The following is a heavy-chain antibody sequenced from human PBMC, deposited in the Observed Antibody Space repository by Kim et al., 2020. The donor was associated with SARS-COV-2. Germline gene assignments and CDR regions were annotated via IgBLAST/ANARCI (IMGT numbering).Heavy chain of an antibody. V-gene: IGHV1-18*01. CDR1: GYTFTSYG. CDR3: ATPLSVAYSSSVREYYYYGMDV. Sequence: ASVKVSCKASGYTFTSYGISWVRQAPGQGLEWMGWISAYNGNTNYAQKLQGRVTMTTDTSTSTAYMELRSLRSDDTAVYYCATPLSVAYSSSVREYYYYGMDVWGQGTTVTVSS. CDR2: ISAYNGNT. J-gene: IGHJ6*02. D-gene: IGHD6-13*01.